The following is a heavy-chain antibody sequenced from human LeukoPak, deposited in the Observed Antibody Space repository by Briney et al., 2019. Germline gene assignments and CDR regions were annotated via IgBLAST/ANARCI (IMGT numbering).Heavy chain of an antibody. D-gene: IGHD2-2*01. CDR3: ARDPQYQLLSLDY. CDR1: GFTFSSYW. J-gene: IGHJ4*02. Sequence: GGSLRLSCAASGFTFSSYWISWVRQAPGKGLEWVANIKQDGSEKYYVDSVKGRFTISRDNAKNSLYLQMNSLRAEDTAVYYCARDPQYQLLSLDYWGQGTLVTVSS. CDR2: IKQDGSEK. V-gene: IGHV3-7*01.